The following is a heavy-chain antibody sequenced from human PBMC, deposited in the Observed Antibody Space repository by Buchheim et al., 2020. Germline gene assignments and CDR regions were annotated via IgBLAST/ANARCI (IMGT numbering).Heavy chain of an antibody. CDR1: GFTFSSYW. V-gene: IGHV3-7*01. CDR3: ARVGVARLALLKYFQH. J-gene: IGHJ1*01. D-gene: IGHD3-16*01. CDR2: IKQDGSEK. Sequence: EVQLVESGGGLVQPGGSLRLSCAASGFTFSSYWMSWVRQAPGKGLEWVANIKQDGSEKYYVDSVKGRFTISRDNAKNSLYLQMNSLRAEDTAVYYCARVGVARLALLKYFQHWGQGTL.